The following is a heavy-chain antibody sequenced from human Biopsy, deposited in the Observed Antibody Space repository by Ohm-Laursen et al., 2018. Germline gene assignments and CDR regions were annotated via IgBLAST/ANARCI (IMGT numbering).Heavy chain of an antibody. V-gene: IGHV4-39*01. CDR2: IYNTETT. CDR3: ARHPTGFWFDP. J-gene: IGHJ5*02. CDR1: GGSISSSTPYY. Sequence: SQTLSLTCTVSGGSISSSTPYYWAWLRQPPGKGLEWIGSIYNTETTFYNPSLKSRVTISVDTFTNQFSLKVSSVTAADTALYFCARHPTGFWFDPWGHGTLVTVSS.